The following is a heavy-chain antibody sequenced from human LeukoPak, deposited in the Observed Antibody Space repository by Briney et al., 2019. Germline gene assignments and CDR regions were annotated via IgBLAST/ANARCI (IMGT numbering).Heavy chain of an antibody. CDR2: VNPNSGGT. D-gene: IGHD2-2*01. V-gene: IGHV1-2*02. J-gene: IGHJ3*01. Sequence: ASVKVSCKASGGTFSSYAISWVRQAPGQGLEWMGWVNPNSGGTNYAQKFQGRVTMTRDTSISTAYMELSRLRSDDTAVYYCARAYCSSTSCYLDWGQGTMVTVSS. CDR1: GGTFSSYA. CDR3: ARAYCSSTSCYLD.